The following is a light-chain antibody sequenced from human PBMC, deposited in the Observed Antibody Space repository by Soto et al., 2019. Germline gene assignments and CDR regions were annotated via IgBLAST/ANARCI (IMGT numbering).Light chain of an antibody. V-gene: IGKV3-11*01. CDR3: QQRSGWPPSLP. Sequence: EIVLTQSPATLSLSPGERATLSCRASQSVTKSLAWYQQKPGQAPRLLIFATSHRATDIPARFSGSGSETDFTLTISSLEPGAFARYYYQQRSGWPPSLPVGGRNKVEIK. CDR2: ATS. CDR1: QSVTKS. J-gene: IGKJ4*02.